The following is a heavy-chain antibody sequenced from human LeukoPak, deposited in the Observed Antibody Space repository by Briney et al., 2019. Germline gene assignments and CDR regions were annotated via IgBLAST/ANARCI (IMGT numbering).Heavy chain of an antibody. CDR3: ARSRSEGDAFDI. CDR1: GGSISSYY. Sequence: PSETLSLTCAVSGGSISSYYWSWIRQPPGKGLEWIGFFYYSGSTNYNPSLKSRVTISVDTSKNHFSLKLSSVTAADTAVYYCARSRSEGDAFDIWGQGTMVTVSS. CDR2: FYYSGST. J-gene: IGHJ3*02. V-gene: IGHV4-59*12. D-gene: IGHD1-26*01.